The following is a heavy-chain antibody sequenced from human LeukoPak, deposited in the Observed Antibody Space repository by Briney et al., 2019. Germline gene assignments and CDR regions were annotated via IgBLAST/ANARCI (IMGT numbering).Heavy chain of an antibody. CDR2: INPNSGGT. Sequence: ASVKVSCKASGYTFTGYYMHWVRQAPGQGLGWMGWINPNSGGTNYAQKFQGRVTMTRDTSISTAYMELSRLRSDDTAVYYCARGLGNPGGRYYYYYYMDVWGKGTTVTVSS. J-gene: IGHJ6*03. D-gene: IGHD4-23*01. V-gene: IGHV1-2*02. CDR1: GYTFTGYY. CDR3: ARGLGNPGGRYYYYYYMDV.